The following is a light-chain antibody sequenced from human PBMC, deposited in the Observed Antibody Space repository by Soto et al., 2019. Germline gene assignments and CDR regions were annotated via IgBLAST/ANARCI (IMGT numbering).Light chain of an antibody. J-gene: IGLJ1*01. V-gene: IGLV2-14*01. CDR1: SSDVGTYNY. Sequence: QSALTQPASVSGSPGQSITISCTGTSSDVGTYNYVSWYQQHPGKAPKVMIYEVTYRPSGVSNRSSGSKSGNTASLTISGLQAEDEAEYYCSSYTGSSTLYVFGTGTKVTVL. CDR2: EVT. CDR3: SSYTGSSTLYV.